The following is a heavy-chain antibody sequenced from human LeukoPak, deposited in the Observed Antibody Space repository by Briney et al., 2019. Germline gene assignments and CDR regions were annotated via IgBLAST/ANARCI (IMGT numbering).Heavy chain of an antibody. CDR3: ARGRSLGAYYYYGMDV. V-gene: IGHV3-23*01. CDR2: FSGSGVST. J-gene: IGHJ6*02. Sequence: GSLRLSCAASGFTFSSYALNWVRQAPGKGLEWVSGFSGSGVSTHYADSVKGRFTVSRDNSKNTLYLQMNSLRAEDTAVYYCARGRSLGAYYYYGMDVWGQGTTVTVSS. CDR1: GFTFSSYA.